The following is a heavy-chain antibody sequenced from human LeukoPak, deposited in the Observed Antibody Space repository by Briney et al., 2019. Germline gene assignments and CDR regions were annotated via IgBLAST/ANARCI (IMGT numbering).Heavy chain of an antibody. V-gene: IGHV3-30*04. CDR2: IPYDGSNK. Sequence: GRSLRLSCAASGFTFSSYAMHWVRQAPGKGLEWVAVIPYDGSNKYYADSVKGRFTISRDNSKNTLYLQMNSLRAEDTAVYYCARERSGYDQYWGQGTLVTVSS. CDR1: GFTFSSYA. CDR3: ARERSGYDQY. D-gene: IGHD5-12*01. J-gene: IGHJ4*02.